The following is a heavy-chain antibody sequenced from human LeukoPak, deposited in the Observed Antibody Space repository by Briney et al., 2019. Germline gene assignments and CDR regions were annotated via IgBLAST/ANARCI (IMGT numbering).Heavy chain of an antibody. V-gene: IGHV4-61*02. D-gene: IGHD6-19*01. Sequence: SQTLSLTCTVSGGSIRSGTYYWSWIRQPAGKGLEWIGRIYTSGSTNYNPSLKSRVTISVDTSKNQFSLKLSSVTAADTAVYYCAREGGHSSGWYGPYYYYYMDVWGKGTTVTVSS. CDR3: AREGGHSSGWYGPYYYYYMDV. CDR2: IYTSGST. CDR1: GGSIRSGTYY. J-gene: IGHJ6*03.